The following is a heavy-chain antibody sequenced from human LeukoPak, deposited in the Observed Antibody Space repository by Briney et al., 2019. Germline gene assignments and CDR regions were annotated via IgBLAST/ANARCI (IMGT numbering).Heavy chain of an antibody. V-gene: IGHV3-53*01. CDR1: GFIVSSNY. D-gene: IGHD6-13*01. Sequence: QPGGSLRHSCAASGFIVSSNYMSWVRQAPGKGLEWVSTIYSGGSTYYADSVKGRFTISRDNSQNTLYLQMNSLRAEDTALYYCARAATLAGPFDYWGQGTLVTVSA. CDR2: IYSGGST. J-gene: IGHJ4*02. CDR3: ARAATLAGPFDY.